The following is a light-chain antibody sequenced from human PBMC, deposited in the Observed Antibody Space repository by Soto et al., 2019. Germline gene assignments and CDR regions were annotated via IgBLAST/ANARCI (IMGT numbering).Light chain of an antibody. CDR1: QFIHNY. V-gene: IGKV1-5*03. CDR2: EAA. CDR3: QQSNNYPWT. Sequence: DIQMTQSPSILSASVGDRVTITCRASQFIHNYLAWYQQKPGEAPKLLIYEAANLESGVPSRFSGSGTGTEFTLTISSLQPDDFATYYCQQSNNYPWTFGHGTRVEI. J-gene: IGKJ1*01.